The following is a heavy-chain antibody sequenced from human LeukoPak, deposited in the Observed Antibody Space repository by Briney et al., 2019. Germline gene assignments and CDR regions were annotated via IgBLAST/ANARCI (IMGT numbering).Heavy chain of an antibody. CDR3: ARGSITGTHDY. D-gene: IGHD1-20*01. Sequence: ASVRVSCKASGGTFSSYAISWVRQAPGQGLEWMGGIIPIFGTANYAQKFQGRVTITTDESTSTAYMKLSSLRSEDTAVYYCARGSITGTHDYWGQGTLVTVSS. V-gene: IGHV1-69*05. J-gene: IGHJ4*02. CDR2: IIPIFGTA. CDR1: GGTFSSYA.